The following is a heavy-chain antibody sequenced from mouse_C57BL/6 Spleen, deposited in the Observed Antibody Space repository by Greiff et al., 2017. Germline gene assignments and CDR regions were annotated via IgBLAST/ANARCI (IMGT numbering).Heavy chain of an antibody. V-gene: IGHV5-9*01. CDR3: ARQHYGSSFDY. Sequence: EVQRVESGGGLVKPGGSLKLSCAASGFTFSSYTMSWVRQTPEKRLEWVATISGGGGNTYYPDSVKGRFTISRDNAKNTLYLQMSSLRSEDTALYYCARQHYGSSFDYWGQGTTLTVSS. CDR2: ISGGGGNT. D-gene: IGHD1-1*01. J-gene: IGHJ2*01. CDR1: GFTFSSYT.